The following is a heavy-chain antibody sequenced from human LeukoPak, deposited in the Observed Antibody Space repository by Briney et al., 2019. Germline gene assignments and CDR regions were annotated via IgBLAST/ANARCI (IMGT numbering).Heavy chain of an antibody. CDR2: ISYDGSNK. J-gene: IGHJ6*02. D-gene: IGHD3-10*01. Sequence: GGSLRLSCAASGFTFSSYGMHWVRQAPGKGLEWVAVISYDGSNKYYADSVKGRFTISRDNSKNTLYLHMNSLRAEDTAVYYCAKDKITMVSYYYYGMDVWGQGTTVTVSS. CDR3: AKDKITMVSYYYYGMDV. V-gene: IGHV3-30*18. CDR1: GFTFSSYG.